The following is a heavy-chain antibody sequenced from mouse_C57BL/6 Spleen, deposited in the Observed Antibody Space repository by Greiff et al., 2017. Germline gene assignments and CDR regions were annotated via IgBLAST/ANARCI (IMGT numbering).Heavy chain of an antibody. CDR1: GYSITSGYY. D-gene: IGHD2-2*01. CDR3: AREDMVDFDY. V-gene: IGHV3-6*01. J-gene: IGHJ2*01. Sequence: EVQLVESGPGLVKPSQSLSLTCSVTGYSITSGYYWNWIRQFPGNKLEWMGYISYDGSNNYNPSLKNRISITRDTSKNQFFLKLNSVTTEDTATYYCAREDMVDFDYWGQGTTLTVSS. CDR2: ISYDGSN.